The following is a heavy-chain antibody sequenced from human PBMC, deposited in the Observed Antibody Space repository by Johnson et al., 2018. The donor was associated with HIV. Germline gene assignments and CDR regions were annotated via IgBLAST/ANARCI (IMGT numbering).Heavy chain of an antibody. J-gene: IGHJ3*02. CDR1: GFTFSSYA. CDR3: ARGPWAFDI. Sequence: EQLVESGGGVVQPGRSLRLSCAASGFTFSSYAMHWVRQAPGKGLEWVAVIGTAGDTYYPGSVKGRFTISRENAKNSLYLQMNSLRAGDTAVYYCARGPWAFDIWGQGTMVTVSS. V-gene: IGHV3-13*01. CDR2: IGTAGDT.